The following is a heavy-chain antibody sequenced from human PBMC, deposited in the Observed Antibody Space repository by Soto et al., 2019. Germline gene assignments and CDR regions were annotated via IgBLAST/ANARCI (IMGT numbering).Heavy chain of an antibody. CDR2: IYSGGST. J-gene: IGHJ6*02. Sequence: GGSLRLSSAAAGLTVSSHYMSCVLQAPGKGLEWVSVIYSGGSTYYADSVKGRFTISRDNSKNTLYLQMNSLRAEDTAVYYCARSKDSSVSRPVLLPPPGMDVWGQGTTVTVSS. CDR3: ARSKDSSVSRPVLLPPPGMDV. D-gene: IGHD3-22*01. CDR1: GLTVSSHY. V-gene: IGHV3-66*01.